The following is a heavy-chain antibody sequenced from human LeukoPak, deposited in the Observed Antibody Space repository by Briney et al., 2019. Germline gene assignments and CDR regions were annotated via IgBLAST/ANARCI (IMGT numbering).Heavy chain of an antibody. CDR3: AKERSPYQLLLSDY. Sequence: PGGSLRLSCAASGFTFSSYAMSWVRQAPGKGLEWVSAVSGSGGSTYYADSVKGRFTISRDNSKNTLYLQMNSLRAEDTAVYYCAKERSPYQLLLSDYWGQGTLVTVSS. CDR1: GFTFSSYA. J-gene: IGHJ4*02. D-gene: IGHD2-2*01. V-gene: IGHV3-23*01. CDR2: VSGSGGST.